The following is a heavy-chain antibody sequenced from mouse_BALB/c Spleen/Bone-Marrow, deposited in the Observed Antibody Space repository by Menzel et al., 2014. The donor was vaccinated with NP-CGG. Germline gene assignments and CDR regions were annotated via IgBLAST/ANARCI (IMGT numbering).Heavy chain of an antibody. D-gene: IGHD4-1*01. CDR1: GFNIKDYY. Sequence: EVQLQQSGAELVRPGVLVKLSCKASGFNIKDYYLHWVKQGPEQGLEWIGWIDPEKGNTKYDPKFQGKASIIADTSSNTAYLQLSSLTSEDTAVYYCARGAWARGYFDYWGQGTTLTVSS. CDR2: IDPEKGNT. CDR3: ARGAWARGYFDY. V-gene: IGHV14-1*02. J-gene: IGHJ2*01.